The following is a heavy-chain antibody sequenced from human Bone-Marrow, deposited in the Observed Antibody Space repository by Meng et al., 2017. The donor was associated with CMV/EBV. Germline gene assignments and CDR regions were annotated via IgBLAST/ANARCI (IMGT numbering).Heavy chain of an antibody. CDR2: TSYDGSNT. CDR1: GFTFSDFG. Sequence: GGSLRLSCVASGFTFSDFGMHWVRRAPGKGLEWVGLTSYDGSNTYYADSVDGRFTISSDNSENTLFLQMTNLRADDTAIYYCVKGNFDYWGQGTRVTVSS. CDR3: VKGNFDY. D-gene: IGHD2-21*01. J-gene: IGHJ4*02. V-gene: IGHV3-33*05.